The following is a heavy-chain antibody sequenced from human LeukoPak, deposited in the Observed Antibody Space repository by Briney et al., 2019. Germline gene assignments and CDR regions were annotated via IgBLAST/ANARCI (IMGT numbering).Heavy chain of an antibody. Sequence: GGSLRLSCAASGFTFSSYSMNWVRQAPGKGLEWVSSISSSSSYIYYADSVKGRFTISRDNVKNSLYLQMNSLRAEDTAVYYCARVNIDRSAFDIWGQGTMVTVSS. J-gene: IGHJ3*02. CDR3: ARVNIDRSAFDI. D-gene: IGHD1/OR15-1a*01. CDR2: ISSSSSYI. CDR1: GFTFSSYS. V-gene: IGHV3-21*01.